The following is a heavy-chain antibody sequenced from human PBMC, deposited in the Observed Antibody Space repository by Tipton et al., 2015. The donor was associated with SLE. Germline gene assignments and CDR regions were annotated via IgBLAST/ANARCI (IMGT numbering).Heavy chain of an antibody. CDR2: ISGSGGST. D-gene: IGHD6-19*01. Sequence: SLRLSCAASGFTFSSYAMSWIRQAPGKGLEWVSAISGSGGSTYYADSVKGRFTISRDNSKNTLYLQMNSLRAEDTAVYYCARVSGWSTYGMDVWGQGTTVTVSS. CDR3: ARVSGWSTYGMDV. V-gene: IGHV3-23*01. CDR1: GFTFSSYA. J-gene: IGHJ6*02.